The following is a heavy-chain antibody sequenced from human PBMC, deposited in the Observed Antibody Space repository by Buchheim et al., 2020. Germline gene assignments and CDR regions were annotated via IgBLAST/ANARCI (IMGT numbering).Heavy chain of an antibody. CDR2: ISYDGSNK. CDR3: AKDLQSRQLWQYYFDY. D-gene: IGHD5-18*01. CDR1: GFTFSSYG. Sequence: VQLVESGGGVVQPGRSLRLSCAASGFTFSSYGMHWVRQAPGKGLEWVAVISYDGSNKYYADSVKGRFTISRDNSKNTLYLQMNSLRAEDTAVYYCAKDLQSRQLWQYYFDYWGQGTL. J-gene: IGHJ4*02. V-gene: IGHV3-30*18.